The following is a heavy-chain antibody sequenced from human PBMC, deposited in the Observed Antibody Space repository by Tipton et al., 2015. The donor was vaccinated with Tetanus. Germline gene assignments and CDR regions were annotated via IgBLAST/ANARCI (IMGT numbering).Heavy chain of an antibody. D-gene: IGHD5-18*01. CDR3: ARGGNTAMGYYYYYGMDV. J-gene: IGHJ6*02. Sequence: SLRLSCAASGFTFGSYAMHWVRQAPGKGLEWVAVISYDGSNKYYADSVKGRFTISRDNSKNTLYLQMNSLRAEDTAVYYCARGGNTAMGYYYYYGMDVWGQGTTVTVSS. CDR1: GFTFGSYA. V-gene: IGHV3-30*04. CDR2: ISYDGSNK.